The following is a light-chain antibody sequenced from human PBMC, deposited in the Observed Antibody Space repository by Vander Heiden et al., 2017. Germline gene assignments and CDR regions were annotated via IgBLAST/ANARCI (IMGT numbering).Light chain of an antibody. CDR1: QNISNF. V-gene: IGKV1-39*01. CDR3: QQTYSTPLT. J-gene: IGKJ4*01. Sequence: DIQMTHSPSSLSLSLGDRVTITCRASQNISNFLNWYQQKPGKAPKLLIYAASSLQSGVPSRFSGSGSGTDFTLTISRLQPEDFATYYCQQTYSTPLTFGGGTKVEIK. CDR2: AAS.